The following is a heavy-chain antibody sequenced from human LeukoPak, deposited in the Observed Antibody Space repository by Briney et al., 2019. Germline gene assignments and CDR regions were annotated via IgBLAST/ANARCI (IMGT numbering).Heavy chain of an antibody. CDR1: GGSFSGYY. CDR2: ISHSGST. J-gene: IGHJ5*02. V-gene: IGHV4-34*01. CDR3: ARGIAARYHWFDP. D-gene: IGHD6-6*01. Sequence: SETLSLTCAVYGGSFSGYYWSWIRQPPGKGLEWIGEISHSGSTNYNPSLKSRVTISVDTSKNQFSLKLSSVTAADTAVYYCARGIAARYHWFDPWGQGTLVTVSS.